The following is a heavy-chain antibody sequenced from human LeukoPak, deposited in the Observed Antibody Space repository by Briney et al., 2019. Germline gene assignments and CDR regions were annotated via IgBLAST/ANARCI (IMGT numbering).Heavy chain of an antibody. CDR3: ARGYMGDSAWITPH. J-gene: IGHJ4*02. V-gene: IGHV3-21*01. Sequence: PGGSLRLSCAASGFTFSSYSMNWVRQAPGKGLEWVSSISSSSYIYYADSVKGRFTISRDNAKNSLYLQMNSLRAEDTAVYYCARGYMGDSAWITPHWGQGTLVTVSS. CDR1: GFTFSSYS. D-gene: IGHD3-16*01. CDR2: ISSSSYI.